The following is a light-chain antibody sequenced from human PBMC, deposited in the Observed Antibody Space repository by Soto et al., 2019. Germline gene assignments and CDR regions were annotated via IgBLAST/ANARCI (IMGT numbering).Light chain of an antibody. J-gene: IGLJ2*01. V-gene: IGLV2-23*01. CDR3: CSYAGYSNVV. Sequence: QSALTQPASVSGSPGQSITISCTGTSSDVGGYNLVSWYQQHPGKAPKLMIYEGIKRPSGVSNRFSGSKSGNTASLIISGLQAEDEADYYCCSYAGYSNVVFGGGTKLTVL. CDR1: SSDVGGYNL. CDR2: EGI.